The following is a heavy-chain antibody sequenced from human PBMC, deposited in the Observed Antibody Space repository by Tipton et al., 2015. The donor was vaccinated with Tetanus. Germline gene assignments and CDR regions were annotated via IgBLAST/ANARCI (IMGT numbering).Heavy chain of an antibody. CDR3: ARDSRVLGPWFY. J-gene: IGHJ4*02. V-gene: IGHV4-59*01. CDR1: GGSITSSY. CDR2: IYYSGST. D-gene: IGHD3-16*01. Sequence: TLSLTCTVSGGSITSSYWSWIRQPPGKGLEWIGYIYYSGSTNYNPFLKSRVTISVDTSKNQFSLKLSSVTAADTAVYYCARDSRVLGPWFYWGQGTLVTVSS.